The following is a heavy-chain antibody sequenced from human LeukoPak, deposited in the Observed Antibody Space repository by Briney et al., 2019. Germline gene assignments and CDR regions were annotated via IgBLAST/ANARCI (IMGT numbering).Heavy chain of an antibody. CDR3: ARAIGYCSGGSCFDDY. J-gene: IGHJ4*02. V-gene: IGHV4-34*01. D-gene: IGHD2-15*01. CDR2: INHSGST. Sequence: SETLSLTCAVYGGSFSGYYWSWIRQPPGKGLEWIGEINHSGSTNYNPSLKSRVTISVDTSKNQFSLKLSSVTAAGTAVYYCARAIGYCSGGSCFDDYWGQGTLVTVSS. CDR1: GGSFSGYY.